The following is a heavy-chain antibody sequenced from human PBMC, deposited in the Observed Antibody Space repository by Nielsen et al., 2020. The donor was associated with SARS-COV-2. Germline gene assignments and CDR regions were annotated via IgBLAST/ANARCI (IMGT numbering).Heavy chain of an antibody. CDR1: GFTFRNYG. CDR3: VTGGQWLVRHPYGMEV. CDR2: ISSDGSEK. V-gene: IGHV3-30*03. Sequence: GGSLRLSCAAAGFTFRNYGMHWVRQPPGKGLEWVAVISSDGSEKYYADSVEGRFTISRDNSNNTLYLHMNSLRVEDTAVYYCVTGGQWLVRHPYGMEVWGQGTTVTVSS. J-gene: IGHJ6*02. D-gene: IGHD6-19*01.